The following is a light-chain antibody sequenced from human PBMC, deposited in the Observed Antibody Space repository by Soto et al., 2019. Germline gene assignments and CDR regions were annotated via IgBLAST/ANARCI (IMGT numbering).Light chain of an antibody. J-gene: IGKJ2*01. V-gene: IGKV4-1*01. CDR1: QSLFHSSNNRNY. Sequence: DIVMTQSPDSLAVSLGERATINCKSSQSLFHSSNNRNYLAWYQQKPGQPPKLLIYWSSTRESGVPDRFSGSRSGTDFTLNITSLQAEDVAVYFCQQYFGAPPYTFGQGTKLAIK. CDR2: WSS. CDR3: QQYFGAPPYT.